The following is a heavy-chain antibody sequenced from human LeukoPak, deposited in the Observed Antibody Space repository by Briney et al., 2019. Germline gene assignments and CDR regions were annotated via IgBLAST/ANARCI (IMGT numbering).Heavy chain of an antibody. CDR2: IYYSGST. CDR1: GGSISSGGYY. D-gene: IGHD3-16*01. Sequence: SETLSLTCTVSGGSISSGGYYWSWIRQHPGKGLKWIGYIYYSGSTYYNPSLKSRVSITVGTAKNQFSLKLNSVTAADTAVYYCARHYGPWGQGTLVTVSS. V-gene: IGHV4-31*03. CDR3: ARHYGP. J-gene: IGHJ5*02.